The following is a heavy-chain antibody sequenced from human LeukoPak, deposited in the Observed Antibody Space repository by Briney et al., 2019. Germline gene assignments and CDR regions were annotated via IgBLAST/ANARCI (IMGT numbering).Heavy chain of an antibody. CDR1: GLTVSQSY. V-gene: IGHV3-53*01. CDR2: IYSGGRT. D-gene: IGHD2-8*01. Sequence: PGGSLRLSCAASGLTVSQSYMTWVRQSPGKGLEWVSVIYSGGRTDYADSVKGRFTISRDNSKNTVYLQMNSLRAEDTAVYYCARDEYYYTSGLDYWGQGTLVTVAS. CDR3: ARDEYYYTSGLDY. J-gene: IGHJ4*02.